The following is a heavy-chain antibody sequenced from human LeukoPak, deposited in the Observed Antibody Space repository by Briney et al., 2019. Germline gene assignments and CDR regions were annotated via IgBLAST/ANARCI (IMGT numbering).Heavy chain of an antibody. CDR1: GYSISSGYY. J-gene: IGHJ4*02. CDR3: AREKQTAGSDY. D-gene: IGHD3-10*01. CDR2: IYHSGST. Sequence: SETLSHTCTVSGYSISSGYYWGWIRQPPGKGLEWIGSIYHSGSTYYNPSLKSRVTISADTSKNQFSLKLNSVTAADTAVYYCAREKQTAGSDYWGQGTLVTVSS. V-gene: IGHV4-38-2*02.